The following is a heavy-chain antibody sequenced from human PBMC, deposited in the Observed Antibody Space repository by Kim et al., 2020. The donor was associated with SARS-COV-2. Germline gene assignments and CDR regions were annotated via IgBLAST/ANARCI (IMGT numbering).Heavy chain of an antibody. CDR2: IYYSGST. V-gene: IGHV4-61*01. J-gene: IGHJ6*03. Sequence: SETLSLTCTVSGGSVSSGSYYWSWIRQPPGKGLEWIGYIYYSGSTNYNPSLKSRVTISVDTSKNQFSLKLSSVTAADTAVYYCARDSGSGSYPQYYYYYYYMDVWGKGTTVTVSS. D-gene: IGHD3-10*01. CDR3: ARDSGSGSYPQYYYYYYYMDV. CDR1: GGSVSSGSYY.